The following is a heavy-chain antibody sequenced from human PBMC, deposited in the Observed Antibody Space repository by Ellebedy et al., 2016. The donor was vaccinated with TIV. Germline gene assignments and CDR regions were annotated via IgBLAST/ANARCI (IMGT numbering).Heavy chain of an antibody. J-gene: IGHJ5*01. CDR3: ARRGSYGDYAVQVNSWFDS. V-gene: IGHV3-7*01. Sequence: GESLKISCAASGFSFRSYWMSWVRQAPGKGLEWVANIYQDGSAQYYVDSVKGRFTISRDNAKNSLFLQMNSLRVEDTAVYYCARRGSYGDYAVQVNSWFDSWGRGTLVTVSS. D-gene: IGHD4-17*01. CDR1: GFSFRSYW. CDR2: IYQDGSAQ.